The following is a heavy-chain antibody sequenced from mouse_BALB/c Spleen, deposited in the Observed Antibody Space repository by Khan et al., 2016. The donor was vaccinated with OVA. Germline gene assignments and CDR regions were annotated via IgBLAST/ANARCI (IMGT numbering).Heavy chain of an antibody. CDR1: GYTFTDYA. CDR3: AREGNYFYAVDY. Sequence: QVQLKRSGPELVRPGASVKISCKGSGYTFTDYAMHWVKQSHAQGLEWIGGINTYSGNTNYNQKFKGKATMTADKSSSTAYMELARLTSEDSAIYYCAREGNYFYAVDYWGQGTSVTVSS. D-gene: IGHD2-1*01. J-gene: IGHJ4*01. V-gene: IGHV1S137*01. CDR2: INTYSGNT.